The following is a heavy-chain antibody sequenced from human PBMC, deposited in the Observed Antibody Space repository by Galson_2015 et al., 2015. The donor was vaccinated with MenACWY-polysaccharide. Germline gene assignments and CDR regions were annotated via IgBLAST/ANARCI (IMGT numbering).Heavy chain of an antibody. D-gene: IGHD6-19*01. Sequence: SVKVSCKASGYTFTSYDINWVRQATGQGLEWMGWMNPNSGNTGYPQKFQGRVTMTRNTSISTAYMELSSLRSDDTAVYYCARGIAPDGIALAKVLNDYWCQGTLFTVSS. J-gene: IGHJ4*02. CDR3: ARGIAPDGIALAKVLNDY. CDR2: MNPNSGNT. V-gene: IGHV1-8*01. CDR1: GYTFTSYD.